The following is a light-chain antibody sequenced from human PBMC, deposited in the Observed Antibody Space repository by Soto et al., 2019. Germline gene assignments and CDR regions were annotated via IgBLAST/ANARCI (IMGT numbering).Light chain of an antibody. CDR3: QQHDSYPRT. V-gene: IGKV1-13*02. J-gene: IGKJ2*01. CDR2: GVF. Sequence: AIPLTQAPSSLSASVGDRVTITCRASQDISNTLAWYQRKPGKATKVLIYGVFTLESGVPSRFSGSRSGTDFTLTISSLQPEDFASYYCQQHDSYPRTFGQGKKLEL. CDR1: QDISNT.